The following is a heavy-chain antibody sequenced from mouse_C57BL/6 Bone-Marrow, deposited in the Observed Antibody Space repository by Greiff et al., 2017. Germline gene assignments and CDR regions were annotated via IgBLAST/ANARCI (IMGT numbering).Heavy chain of an antibody. D-gene: IGHD2-1*01. CDR3: AREPHYYGYWYFDV. CDR2: INPSSGYT. CDR1: GYTFTSYT. V-gene: IGHV1-4*01. Sequence: QVQLQQSGAELARPGASVKMSCKASGYTFTSYTMHWVKQRPGPGLEWIGYINPSSGYTTYNQKFKDKATLTADKSSSTAYMQLSSLTSEDSAVYYCAREPHYYGYWYFDVWGTGTTVTVSS. J-gene: IGHJ1*03.